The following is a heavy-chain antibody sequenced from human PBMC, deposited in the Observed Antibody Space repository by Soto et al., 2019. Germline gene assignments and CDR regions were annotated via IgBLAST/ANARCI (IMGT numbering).Heavy chain of an antibody. Sequence: GASVKVSCKASGYTFTSYYIHWVRQAPGQGLERMGMIDPGSGSRSYAQKFQGRLTMARDTSTSTVYMELSRLRSEDTAVYYCARIIRKPPDTVMVTEYYYDMDVWGQGTTVTVSS. V-gene: IGHV1-46*01. CDR2: IDPGSGSR. CDR3: ARIIRKPPDTVMVTEYYYDMDV. J-gene: IGHJ6*02. CDR1: GYTFTSYY. D-gene: IGHD5-18*01.